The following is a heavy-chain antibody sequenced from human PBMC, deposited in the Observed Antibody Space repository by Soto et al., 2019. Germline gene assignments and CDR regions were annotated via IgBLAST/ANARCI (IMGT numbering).Heavy chain of an antibody. CDR2: ISYDGSNK. CDR3: AKKWRGNYPFDN. J-gene: IGHJ4*02. V-gene: IGHV3-30*18. Sequence: GVSKILSCTASGFNFRSYGRHWVSKDPGKGLEWVAVISYDGSNKYYADSVKGRFTISRDNSKNTLYLQMDSLRAEDTAIYYCAKKWRGNYPFDNWGQGTLVTVSS. D-gene: IGHD1-26*01. CDR1: GFNFRSYG.